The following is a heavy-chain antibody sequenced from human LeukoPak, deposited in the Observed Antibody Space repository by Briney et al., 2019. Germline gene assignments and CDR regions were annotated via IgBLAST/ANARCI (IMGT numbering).Heavy chain of an antibody. V-gene: IGHV3-21*01. CDR2: ISSSSSYI. CDR1: VFTFSGYS. CDR3: ARASSKRGPDAFDI. D-gene: IGHD2-2*01. J-gene: IGHJ3*02. Sequence: GGSLRLSCAASVFTFSGYSMNWVRQAPGKGLEWASSISSSSSYIYYADSVKGRFTISRDNAKNSLYLQMNSLRAEDAAVYYCARASSKRGPDAFDIWGQGKMVTVSS.